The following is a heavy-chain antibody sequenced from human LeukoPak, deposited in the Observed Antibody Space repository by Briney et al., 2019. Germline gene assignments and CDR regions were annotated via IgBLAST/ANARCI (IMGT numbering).Heavy chain of an antibody. V-gene: IGHV1-24*01. D-gene: IGHD6-13*01. CDR3: ATYSSSWYYFDY. CDR2: FDPEDGET. CDR1: GYTLTELS. J-gene: IGHJ4*02. Sequence: ASVKVSCKVSGYTLTELSIHWVRQAPGKGLEWMGGFDPEDGETIYAQKFQGRVTMTEDTSTDTAYMELSSLRSEDTAVYYCATYSSSWYYFDYWGQGTLVTVSS.